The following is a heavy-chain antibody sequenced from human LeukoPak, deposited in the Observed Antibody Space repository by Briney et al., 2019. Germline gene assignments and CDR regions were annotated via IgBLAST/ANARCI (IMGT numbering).Heavy chain of an antibody. CDR3: ARELGATGLVAY. CDR1: GGSISSGSDY. Sequence: SETLSLTCTVSGGSISSGSDYWSWIRQPAGKGLEWIGRIYRSGSTDYNPSLKSRVTISVDTSKNQFSLKLSSVTAADTAAYYCARELGATGLVAYWGQGTLVTVSS. V-gene: IGHV4-61*02. CDR2: IYRSGST. J-gene: IGHJ4*02. D-gene: IGHD1-26*01.